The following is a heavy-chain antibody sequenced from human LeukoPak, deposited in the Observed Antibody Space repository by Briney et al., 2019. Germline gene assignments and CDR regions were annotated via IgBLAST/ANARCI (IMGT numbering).Heavy chain of an antibody. V-gene: IGHV4-59*12. J-gene: IGHJ4*02. CDR3: ARCSLRWYPRHYFDY. CDR1: GGSISSYY. D-gene: IGHD4-17*01. CDR2: IYYSGST. Sequence: SETLSLTCTVSGGSISSYYWSWIRQPPGKGLEWIGYIYYSGSTNYNPSLKSRVTISVDTSKNQFSLKLSSVTAADTAVYYCARCSLRWYPRHYFDYWGQGTLVTVSS.